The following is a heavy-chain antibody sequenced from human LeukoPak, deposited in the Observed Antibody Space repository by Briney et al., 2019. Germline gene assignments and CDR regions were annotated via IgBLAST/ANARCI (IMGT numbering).Heavy chain of an antibody. J-gene: IGHJ4*02. D-gene: IGHD4-17*01. CDR1: GFTFSSYW. Sequence: GGSLRLSCAASGFTFSSYWMSWVRQAPGKGLEWAANIKQDGSEEYYVDSVKGRFTISRDNAKNSLYLQMNSLRAEDTAVYYCVRAPTDDYGDYSFDYWGQGTLVTVSS. V-gene: IGHV3-7*01. CDR2: IKQDGSEE. CDR3: VRAPTDDYGDYSFDY.